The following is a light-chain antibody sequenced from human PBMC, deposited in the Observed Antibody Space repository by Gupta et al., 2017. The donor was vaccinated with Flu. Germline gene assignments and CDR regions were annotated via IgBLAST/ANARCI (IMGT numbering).Light chain of an antibody. CDR3: RQDTHWAT. V-gene: IGKV2-30*01. CDR1: QSLVYSDGNTY. Sequence: AMTQAPLALPVTLGQPASIACRSSQSLVYSDGNTYLSWVHQMPGLAPRRLIYKGSNRDSGAPDRFSCSGSGNDFTLKISGGEVEDVGVYYFRQDTHWATFGQGTKLEIK. CDR2: KGS. J-gene: IGKJ2*01.